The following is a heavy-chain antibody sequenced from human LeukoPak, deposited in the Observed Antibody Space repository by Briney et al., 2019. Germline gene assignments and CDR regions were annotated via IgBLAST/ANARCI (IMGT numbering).Heavy chain of an antibody. CDR1: GYTFSSYA. CDR3: ARDLPGGGIVGPFDY. J-gene: IGHJ4*02. D-gene: IGHD1-26*01. CDR2: ISDDGTNK. Sequence: PGGSPRLSCAASGYTFSSYAIHWVRQAPGKGLEWVAVISDDGTNKIYADSVKGRFTISRDNSRNTLYLQMNSLSDEDAAVYYCARDLPGGGIVGPFDYWGQGTLVTVSS. V-gene: IGHV3-30*04.